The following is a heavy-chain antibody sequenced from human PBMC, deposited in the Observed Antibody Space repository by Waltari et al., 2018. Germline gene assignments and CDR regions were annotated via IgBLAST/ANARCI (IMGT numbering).Heavy chain of an antibody. J-gene: IGHJ6*02. CDR3: AKGSGMDV. CDR1: GFPFIHSA. Sequence: VQVLESGGGLVQPGGSLRLSCVASGFPFIHSARSWVRQTPEKGLVGVATITGNGGGPPYANSPYYADSVKGRFTISRDNSKDTIYLQMSSLSADDTAVYYCAKGSGMDVWGQGTTVTVSS. V-gene: IGHV3-23*01. CDR2: ITGNGGGPPYANSP.